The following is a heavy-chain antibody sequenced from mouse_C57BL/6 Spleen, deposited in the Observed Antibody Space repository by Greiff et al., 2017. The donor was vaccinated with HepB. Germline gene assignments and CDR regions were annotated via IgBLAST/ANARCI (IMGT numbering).Heavy chain of an antibody. CDR1: GYTFTDYE. Sequence: VQLQQSGAELVRPGASVTLSCKASGYTFTDYEMHWVKQAPVHGLEWIGAIDPETGGTAYNQKFKGKAILTADKSSSTAYMELRSLTSEDSAVYYCTGAGLDDYEGVFAYWGQGTLVTVSA. CDR3: TGAGLDDYEGVFAY. CDR2: IDPETGGT. V-gene: IGHV1-15*01. J-gene: IGHJ3*01. D-gene: IGHD2-4*01.